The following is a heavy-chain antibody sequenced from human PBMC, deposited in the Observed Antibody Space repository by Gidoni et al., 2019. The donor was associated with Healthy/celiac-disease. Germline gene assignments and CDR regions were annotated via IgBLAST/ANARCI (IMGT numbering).Heavy chain of an antibody. J-gene: IGHJ3*02. CDR1: GFTFSSYS. CDR3: ARDRGNWNDGGAFDI. Sequence: LRLSCAASGFTFSSYSMNWVRQAPGKGLEWVSYISSSSSTIYYADSVKGRFTISRDNAKNSLYLQMNSLRDEDTAVYYCARDRGNWNDGGAFDIWGQGTMVTVSS. CDR2: ISSSSSTI. V-gene: IGHV3-48*02. D-gene: IGHD1-1*01.